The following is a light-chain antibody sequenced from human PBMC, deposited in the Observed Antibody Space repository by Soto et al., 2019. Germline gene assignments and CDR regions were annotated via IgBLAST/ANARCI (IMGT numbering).Light chain of an antibody. V-gene: IGKV4-1*01. J-gene: IGKJ4*01. CDR1: QSVLYSSNNKDT. CDR2: WAS. Sequence: DIVMTQSPDSLAVSLGERATINCRSSQSVLYSSNNKDTIAWYQQKPGQPPRLLIYWASTRESGVPDRFSGSGSGTDFTLTISSLQAEDVAVYYCQQYYDLLTLGGVTKVEIK. CDR3: QQYYDLLT.